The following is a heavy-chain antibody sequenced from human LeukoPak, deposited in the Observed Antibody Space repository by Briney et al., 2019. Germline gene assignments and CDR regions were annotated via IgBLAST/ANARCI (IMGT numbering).Heavy chain of an antibody. CDR3: ASGGSAIFGRRNWFDP. V-gene: IGHV3-53*01. J-gene: IGHJ5*02. D-gene: IGHD3-3*01. CDR1: GFTVSSNY. Sequence: GGSLRLSCAASGFTVSSNYMSWVRQAPGKGLEWVSVIYSGGSTYYADSVEGRFTISRDNSKNTLYLQMNSLRAEDTAVYYCASGGSAIFGRRNWFDPWGQGTLVTVSS. CDR2: IYSGGST.